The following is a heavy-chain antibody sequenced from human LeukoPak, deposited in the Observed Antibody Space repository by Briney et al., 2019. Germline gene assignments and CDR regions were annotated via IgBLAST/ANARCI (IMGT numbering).Heavy chain of an antibody. D-gene: IGHD3-22*01. CDR1: GYTSTGYY. CDR2: INPNSGGT. CDR3: ARVGGGYDSSGYSDY. V-gene: IGHV1-2*02. J-gene: IGHJ4*02. Sequence: GASVKVSCEASGYTSTGYYMHWVRQAPGQGLEWMGWINPNSGGTNYAQKFQGRVTMTRDTSISTAYMELSRLRSDDTAVYYCARVGGGYDSSGYSDYWGQGTMVTVSS.